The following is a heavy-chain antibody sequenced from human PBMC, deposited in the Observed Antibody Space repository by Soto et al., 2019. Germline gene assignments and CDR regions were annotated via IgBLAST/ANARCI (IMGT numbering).Heavy chain of an antibody. CDR3: VRGGGGGPIDP. Sequence: PGGSLRLSCAGSGFTFGDSYMSWIRQAPGKGLEWLSYISPGSRYPAYADSVKGRFTISRDNAKRSLYLQMMSLTAEDTAIYYCVRGGGGGPIDPWGQGPIVTVSS. CDR2: ISPGSRYP. CDR1: GFTFGDSY. J-gene: IGHJ5*02. D-gene: IGHD2-15*01. V-gene: IGHV3-11*06.